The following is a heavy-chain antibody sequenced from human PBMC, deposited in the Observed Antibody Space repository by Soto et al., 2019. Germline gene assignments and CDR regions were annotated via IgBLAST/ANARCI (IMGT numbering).Heavy chain of an antibody. Sequence: PSETLSLTCAVSGGSISSGGYSWSWIRQPPGKGLEWIGYIYHSGSTYYNPSLKSRVTISVDRSKNQFSLKLSSVTAADTAVYYCARGKGSIVVVPAPNWFDPWGQGTLATVSS. CDR2: IYHSGST. D-gene: IGHD2-2*01. J-gene: IGHJ5*02. CDR3: ARGKGSIVVVPAPNWFDP. CDR1: GGSISSGGYS. V-gene: IGHV4-30-2*01.